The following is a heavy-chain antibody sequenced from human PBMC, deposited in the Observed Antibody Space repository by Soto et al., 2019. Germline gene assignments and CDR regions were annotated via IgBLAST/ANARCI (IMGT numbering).Heavy chain of an antibody. J-gene: IGHJ6*02. V-gene: IGHV4-39*01. Sequence: SETLSLTCTVSGGSISSSSYYWGWIRRPPGKGLEWIGSIYYSGSTYYNPSLKSRVTISVDTSKNQLSLKLSSVTAADTAVYYCALTMNWSRAYYGMDVWGQGTTVTVSS. CDR1: GGSISSSSYY. CDR2: IYYSGST. D-gene: IGHD1-1*01. CDR3: ALTMNWSRAYYGMDV.